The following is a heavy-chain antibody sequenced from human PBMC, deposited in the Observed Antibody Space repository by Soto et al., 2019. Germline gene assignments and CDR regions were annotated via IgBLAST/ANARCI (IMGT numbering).Heavy chain of an antibody. J-gene: IGHJ3*02. CDR1: GFTFSSYA. CDR3: VNDRLACNSVSDPFDI. V-gene: IGHV3-23*04. Sequence: EVQLVDSGGGLVHPGGSRRLSFAAFGFTFSSYAMSWVRQAPGKGLDWVSTIGSVGGDTYYADSVKGRYTISRDDSKNTMLVQMKSLRAEDTAVYYCVNDRLACNSVSDPFDIWGQETMVSVSS. D-gene: IGHD4-4*01. CDR2: IGSVGGDT.